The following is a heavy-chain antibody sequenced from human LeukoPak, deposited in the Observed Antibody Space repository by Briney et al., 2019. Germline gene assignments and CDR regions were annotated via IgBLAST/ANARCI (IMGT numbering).Heavy chain of an antibody. CDR3: ARDPGHCSSTSCYEGDY. J-gene: IGHJ4*02. CDR1: GYTFTGYY. CDR2: INPNSGGT. D-gene: IGHD2-2*01. Sequence: ASVKVSRKASGYTFTGYYMHWVRQAPGQGLEWMGRINPNSGGTNYAQKFQGRVTMTRDASISTAYMELSRLRSDDTAVYYCARDPGHCSSTSCYEGDYWGQGTLVTVSS. V-gene: IGHV1-2*06.